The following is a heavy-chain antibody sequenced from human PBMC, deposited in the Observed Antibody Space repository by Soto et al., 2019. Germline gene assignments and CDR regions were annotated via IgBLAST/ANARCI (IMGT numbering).Heavy chain of an antibody. D-gene: IGHD2-8*02. V-gene: IGHV4-31*03. CDR1: GGSISSGGYY. CDR3: ARWGTGAFDP. J-gene: IGHJ5*02. CDR2: IYYSGST. Sequence: SETLSLTCTVSGGSISSGGYYWIWIRQHPGKGLEWIGYIYYSGSTYYNPSLKSRVTISVDTSKNQFSLKLSSVTAADTAVYYCARWGTGAFDPWGQGTLVTVSS.